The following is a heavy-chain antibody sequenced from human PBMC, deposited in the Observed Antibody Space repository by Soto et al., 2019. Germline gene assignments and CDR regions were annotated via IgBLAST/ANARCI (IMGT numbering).Heavy chain of an antibody. CDR3: ARGSKGSSGYAYWFDP. CDR2: MNPNSGNT. CDR1: GYTFTSYD. Sequence: QVQLVQSGAEVKKPGASVKVSCKASGYTFTSYDINWVRQATGQGLEWMGWMNPNSGNTGYAQKFQGRVTMTRNTSVSTAYRELSSLSSEDTAVSYCARGSKGSSGYAYWFDPWGQGTLVTVSS. D-gene: IGHD6-13*01. J-gene: IGHJ5*02. V-gene: IGHV1-8*01.